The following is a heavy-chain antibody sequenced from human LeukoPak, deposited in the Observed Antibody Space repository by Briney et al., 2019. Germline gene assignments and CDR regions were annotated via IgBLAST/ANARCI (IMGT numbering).Heavy chain of an antibody. CDR2: ISYDGSNK. D-gene: IGHD2-2*01. J-gene: IGHJ4*02. V-gene: IGHV3-30-3*01. Sequence: GSLRLSCAASGFTFSSYAMHWVRQAPGKGLEWVAVISYDGSNKYYADSVKGRFTISRDNSKNTLYLQMNSLRAEDTAVYYCARDRIVVVPAALDYWGQGTLVTVSS. CDR3: ARDRIVVVPAALDY. CDR1: GFTFSSYA.